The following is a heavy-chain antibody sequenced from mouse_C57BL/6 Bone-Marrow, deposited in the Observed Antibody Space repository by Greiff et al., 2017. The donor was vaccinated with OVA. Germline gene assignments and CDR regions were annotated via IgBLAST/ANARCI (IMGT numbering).Heavy chain of an antibody. CDR1: GFTFSDYY. D-gene: IGHD2-5*01. J-gene: IGHJ4*01. CDR3: ARAYYSNYDCAMDY. CDR2: ISNGGGST. Sequence: EVKLVESGGGLVQPGGSLKLSCAASGFTFSDYYMYWVRQTPEKRLEWVAYISNGGGSTYYPDTVKGRNTISRDNAKNTLYLQMSRLKSEDTAMYYCARAYYSNYDCAMDYWGQGTSVTVSS. V-gene: IGHV5-12*01.